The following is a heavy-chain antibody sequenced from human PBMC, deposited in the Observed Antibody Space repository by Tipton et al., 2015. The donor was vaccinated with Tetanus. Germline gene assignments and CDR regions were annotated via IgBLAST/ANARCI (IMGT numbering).Heavy chain of an antibody. Sequence: GLVKPSETLSLTCTVSGGSVRSGDYYWSWIRKPPGKDLEWIGYIYQTGTTYYNPSLKGRVTISMDRSNTQFSLRLDSLTAADTAVYYCARAAGFLGLTHDFWGRGTLVSVSS. D-gene: IGHD2/OR15-2a*01. V-gene: IGHV4-30-4*01. CDR2: IYQTGTT. CDR3: ARAAGFLGLTHDF. CDR1: GGSVRSGDYY. J-gene: IGHJ4*02.